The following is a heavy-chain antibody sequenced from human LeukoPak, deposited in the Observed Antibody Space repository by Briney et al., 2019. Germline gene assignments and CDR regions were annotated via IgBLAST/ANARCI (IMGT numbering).Heavy chain of an antibody. J-gene: IGHJ4*02. Sequence: SETLSLTCTVSGGSLSSSSYYWGWIRQPPGKGLEWIGSIYYSGSTYYNPSLKSRVTISVDTSKNQFSLKLSSVTAADTAVYYCARLVGYGGNPIDYWGQGTLVTVSS. CDR3: ARLVGYGGNPIDY. CDR1: GGSLSSSSYY. D-gene: IGHD4-23*01. CDR2: IYYSGST. V-gene: IGHV4-39*01.